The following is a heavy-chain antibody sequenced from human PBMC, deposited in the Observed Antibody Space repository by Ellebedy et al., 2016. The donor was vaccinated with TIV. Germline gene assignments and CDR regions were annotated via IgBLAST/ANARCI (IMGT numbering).Heavy chain of an antibody. CDR3: AAAAGAGDDAFDI. CDR1: GFTFNNYS. Sequence: GESLKISCAASGFTFNNYSMNWVRQAPGKGLEWVSSISSSSSYIYYADSVKGRFTISRDNAKNSLYLQMNSLRAEDTAVYYCAAAAGAGDDAFDIWGQGTMVTVSS. J-gene: IGHJ3*02. V-gene: IGHV3-21*01. CDR2: ISSSSSYI. D-gene: IGHD6-13*01.